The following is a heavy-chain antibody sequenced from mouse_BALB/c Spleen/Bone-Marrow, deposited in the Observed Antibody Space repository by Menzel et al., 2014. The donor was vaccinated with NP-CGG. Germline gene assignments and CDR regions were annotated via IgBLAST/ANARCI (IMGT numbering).Heavy chain of an antibody. CDR3: ATVRATWFAY. CDR1: GYTFSSYW. V-gene: IGHV1-9*01. Sequence: QVQLKESGAELMKPGASVKISCKATGYTFSSYWIEWVKQRPGHGLEWIGEILPGSGSTNYNEKFKGKATFTADTSSNTAYMQLSSLTSEDSAVYYCATVRATWFAYWGQGTLVTVSA. CDR2: ILPGSGST. D-gene: IGHD3-2*01. J-gene: IGHJ3*01.